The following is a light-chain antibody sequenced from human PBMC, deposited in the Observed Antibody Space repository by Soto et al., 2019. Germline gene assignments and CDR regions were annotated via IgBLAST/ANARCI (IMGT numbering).Light chain of an antibody. CDR3: QQYNSYSLT. J-gene: IGKJ4*01. Sequence: DIQMTQSPSTLSASVGDRVTITCQASQTLSSWLAWYQQKPGKTPKLLIYDVSTLESGVPSRFSGSGSGTEFTLTISSLQPDDFATYYCQQYNSYSLTFGGGTKVDIK. CDR2: DVS. V-gene: IGKV1-5*01. CDR1: QTLSSW.